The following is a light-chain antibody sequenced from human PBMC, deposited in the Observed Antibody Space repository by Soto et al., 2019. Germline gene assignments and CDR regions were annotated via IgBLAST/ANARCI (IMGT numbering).Light chain of an antibody. V-gene: IGKV1-9*01. CDR1: QDVSRY. J-gene: IGKJ3*01. Sequence: QLTQSPSSLSASVGDRVTITCRASQDVSRYLAWYQQKAGKAPKLLIYGASTLQSGVPSRFSGFGSGTEFTLTISSLQPEDFATYHCQQLPRTPFTFGHGTTVDV. CDR2: GAS. CDR3: QQLPRTPFT.